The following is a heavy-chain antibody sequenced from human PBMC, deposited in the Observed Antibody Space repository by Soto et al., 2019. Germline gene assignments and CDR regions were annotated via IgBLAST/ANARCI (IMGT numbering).Heavy chain of an antibody. J-gene: IGHJ4*02. D-gene: IGHD1-7*01. CDR3: ARGGLNWNYGLYYFDY. CDR2: MSGSGATT. CDR1: GFTFSTYA. Sequence: GGSLRLSCAASGFTFSTYAMSWVRQSPGKGLEWVSAMSGSGATTHHADSVKGRFTISRDNSKNTLYPQMNSLRAEDTAVYYCARGGLNWNYGLYYFDYWGQGTLVTVSS. V-gene: IGHV3-23*01.